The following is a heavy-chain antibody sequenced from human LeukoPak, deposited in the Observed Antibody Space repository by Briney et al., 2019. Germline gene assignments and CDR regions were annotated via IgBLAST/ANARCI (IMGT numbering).Heavy chain of an antibody. CDR3: ARDLLTGYPGNWFDP. Sequence: SETLSLTCTVSGGSISSGSYYWSWIRQPAGKGLEWIGRIYTYTSGSTNYNPSLKSRVTISLDTSKNQFSLKLSSVTAADTAVYYCARDLLTGYPGNWFDPWGQGTLVTVSS. D-gene: IGHD3-9*01. J-gene: IGHJ5*02. V-gene: IGHV4-61*02. CDR1: GGSISSGSYY. CDR2: TYTSGST.